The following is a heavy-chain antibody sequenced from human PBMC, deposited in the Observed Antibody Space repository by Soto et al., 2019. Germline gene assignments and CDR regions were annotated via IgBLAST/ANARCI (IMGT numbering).Heavy chain of an antibody. CDR3: ARGLGITMVRGALYY. CDR2: INHSGST. Sequence: SETLSLTCAVYGGSFSGYYWSWIRQPPGKGLEWIGEINHSGSTNYNPSLKSRVTISVDTSKNQFSLKLSSVTAADTAVYYCARGLGITMVRGALYYWGQGTLVTVS. V-gene: IGHV4-34*01. J-gene: IGHJ4*02. D-gene: IGHD3-10*01. CDR1: GGSFSGYY.